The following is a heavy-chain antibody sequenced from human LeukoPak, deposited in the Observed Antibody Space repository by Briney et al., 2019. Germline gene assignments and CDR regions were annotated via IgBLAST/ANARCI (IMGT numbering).Heavy chain of an antibody. CDR3: ARDDSPGSSDPYRYYYYGMDV. V-gene: IGHV1-69*13. CDR1: GGTFSGYA. D-gene: IGHD6-6*01. Sequence: GASVKVSCKASGGTFSGYAISWVRQAPGQGLEWMGGIIPIFGTANYAQKFQGRVTITADESTSTAYMELSSLRSEDTAVYYCARDDSPGSSDPYRYYYYGMDVWGQGTTVTVSS. CDR2: IIPIFGTA. J-gene: IGHJ6*02.